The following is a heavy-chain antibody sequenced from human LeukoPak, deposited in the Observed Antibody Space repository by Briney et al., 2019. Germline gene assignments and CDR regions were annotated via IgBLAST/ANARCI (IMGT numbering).Heavy chain of an antibody. V-gene: IGHV3-74*01. CDR2: INSDGSIT. J-gene: IGHJ6*02. CDR3: ARAPYSSGSRGMDV. CDR1: GFTFSSYW. Sequence: GGSLRLSCAASGFTFSSYWMHWVRQAPGKGLVWVSRINSDGSITSYADSVKGRFTISRDNAKNTLYVQMNSLRAEDTAVYYCARAPYSSGSRGMDVWGQGTTVTVSS. D-gene: IGHD6-19*01.